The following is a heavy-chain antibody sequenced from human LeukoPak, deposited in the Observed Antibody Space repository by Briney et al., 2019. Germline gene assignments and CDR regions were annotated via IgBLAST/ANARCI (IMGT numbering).Heavy chain of an antibody. CDR1: GYTFTSYG. J-gene: IGHJ5*02. CDR3: ARKIGYSSSWYGNWFDP. D-gene: IGHD6-13*01. Sequence: ASVKVSCKASGYTFTSYGISWVRQAPGQGLEWMGWISAYNGNTNYAQKLQGRLTMTTDTSTSTAYMELRSLRSDDTAVYYCARKIGYSSSWYGNWFDPWGQGTLVTVSS. V-gene: IGHV1-18*01. CDR2: ISAYNGNT.